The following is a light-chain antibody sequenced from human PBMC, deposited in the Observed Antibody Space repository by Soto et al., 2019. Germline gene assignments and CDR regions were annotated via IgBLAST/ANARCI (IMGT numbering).Light chain of an antibody. J-gene: IGLJ2*01. CDR3: GSYTSRSTLI. V-gene: IGLV2-14*01. Sequence: QSAVTQPAYVSGSPGQSITISCTGSSSDVGAYKYVSWYQQHPGKAPKLIIYEVSNRPSGVSNRFSGSKSGNTASLTISGLQSVDEADYHCGSYTSRSTLIFGGGTKLTVL. CDR1: SSDVGAYKY. CDR2: EVS.